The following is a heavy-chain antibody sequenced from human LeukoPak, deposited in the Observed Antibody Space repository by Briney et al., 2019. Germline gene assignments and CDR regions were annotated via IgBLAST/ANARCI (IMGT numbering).Heavy chain of an antibody. J-gene: IGHJ6*03. CDR2: IRYDGNNK. CDR3: ARGAAAGPLYYYYYYMDV. D-gene: IGHD6-13*01. V-gene: IGHV3-30*02. CDR1: GFTFSSYG. Sequence: GGSLRLSCAASGFTFSSYGMHWVRQAPGKGLEWVAFIRYDGNNKYYADSVKGRFTISRDNSKNTLYLQMNSLRAEDTAVYYCARGAAAGPLYYYYYYMDVWGRGTTVTVSS.